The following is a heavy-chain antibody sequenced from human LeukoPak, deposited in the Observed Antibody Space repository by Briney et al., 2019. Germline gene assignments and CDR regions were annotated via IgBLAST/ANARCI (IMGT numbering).Heavy chain of an antibody. D-gene: IGHD3-10*01. Sequence: PGGSLRLSCAASGFTFSSSGMHWVRQAPGKGLEWVAFIRYDGSYKYYADSVKGRLTISRDNSKDTLCLQMNSLRAEDTAVYYCAKETSSGSYYYWWTERGVFDYWGQGTLVTVSS. V-gene: IGHV3-30*02. CDR2: IRYDGSYK. CDR3: AKETSSGSYYYWWTERGVFDY. CDR1: GFTFSSSG. J-gene: IGHJ4*02.